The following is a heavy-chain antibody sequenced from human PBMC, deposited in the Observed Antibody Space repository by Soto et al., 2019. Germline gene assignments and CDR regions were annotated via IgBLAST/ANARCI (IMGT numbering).Heavy chain of an antibody. CDR3: ARDFAFLGGVVTAILTYFDY. CDR1: GFTFSSYA. Sequence: GGSLRLSCAASGFTFSSYAMHWVRQAPGKGLEWVAVISYDGSNKYYADSVKGRFTISRDNSKNTLYLQMNSLRAEDTAVYYCARDFAFLGGVVTAILTYFDYWGQGTLVTVSS. J-gene: IGHJ4*02. V-gene: IGHV3-30-3*01. D-gene: IGHD2-21*02. CDR2: ISYDGSNK.